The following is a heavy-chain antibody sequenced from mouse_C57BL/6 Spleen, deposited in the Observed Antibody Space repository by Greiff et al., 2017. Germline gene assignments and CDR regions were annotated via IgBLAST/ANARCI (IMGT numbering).Heavy chain of an antibody. D-gene: IGHD3-2*02. CDR2: ISDGGSYT. CDR3: ARDQGSSGSPFAY. Sequence: EVMLVESGGGLVKPGGSLKLSCAASGFTFSSYAMSWVRQTPEKRLEWVATISDGGSYTYYPDNVKGRFTISRDNAKNNLYLQMSHLKSEDTAMYYCARDQGSSGSPFAYWGQGTLVTVSA. J-gene: IGHJ3*01. V-gene: IGHV5-4*01. CDR1: GFTFSSYA.